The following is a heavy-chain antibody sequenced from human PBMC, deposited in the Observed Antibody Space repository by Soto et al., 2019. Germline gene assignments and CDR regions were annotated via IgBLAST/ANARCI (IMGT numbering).Heavy chain of an antibody. Sequence: PSETLSLTCTVSGGSISSGGYYWSWIRQHPGKGLEWIGYIYYSGSTYYNPSLKSRVTISVDTSKNQFSLKLSSVTAADTAVYYCARTHSSSDREYYFDYWGQGTLVTVSS. J-gene: IGHJ4*02. CDR3: ARTHSSSDREYYFDY. V-gene: IGHV4-31*03. CDR2: IYYSGST. D-gene: IGHD6-6*01. CDR1: GGSISSGGYY.